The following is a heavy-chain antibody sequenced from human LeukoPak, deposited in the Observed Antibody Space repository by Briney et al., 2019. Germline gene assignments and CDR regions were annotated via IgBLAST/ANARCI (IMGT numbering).Heavy chain of an antibody. J-gene: IGHJ4*02. Sequence: SGGSLRLSCVASGFTFSSYWMSWVRQAPGKGLEWVANINQDGSGEYYVDSVKGRFTISRDKAKSSLSLQMNSLRDEDTAVYYCTRGDLWGQGTLVTVSS. CDR2: INQDGSGE. CDR3: TRGDL. CDR1: GFTFSSYW. V-gene: IGHV3-7*01.